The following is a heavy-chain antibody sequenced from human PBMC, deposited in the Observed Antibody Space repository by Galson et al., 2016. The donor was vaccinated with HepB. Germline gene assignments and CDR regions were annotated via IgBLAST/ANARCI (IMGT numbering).Heavy chain of an antibody. CDR1: GFTFGDYA. CDR3: TRFGYYQGWNYYYGLDV. D-gene: IGHD2-15*01. J-gene: IGHJ6*01. Sequence: SLRLSCAVSGFTFGDYALNWVRQAPGKGLEWVGGIRNITYGTTPEYAASVGGRFAISRDDFEGIAYLHMNSMKTEDTGAYYCTRFGYYQGWNYYYGLDVWGQRRTGTVSS. V-gene: IGHV3-49*04. CDR2: IRNITYGTTP.